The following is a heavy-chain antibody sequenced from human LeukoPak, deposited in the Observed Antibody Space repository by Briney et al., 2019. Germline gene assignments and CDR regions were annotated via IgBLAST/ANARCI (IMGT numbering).Heavy chain of an antibody. V-gene: IGHV4-59*01. J-gene: IGHJ3*02. CDR3: ARDTLDYCGGDCHPDAFDI. D-gene: IGHD2-21*01. CDR1: GGSISSYY. Sequence: SETLSLTCTVSGGSISSYYWSWIRQPPGKGLEWIGYIYYSGSTNYNPSLKSRVTISVDTSKNQFSLKLSSVTAADTAVYYCARDTLDYCGGDCHPDAFDIWGQGTMVTVSS. CDR2: IYYSGST.